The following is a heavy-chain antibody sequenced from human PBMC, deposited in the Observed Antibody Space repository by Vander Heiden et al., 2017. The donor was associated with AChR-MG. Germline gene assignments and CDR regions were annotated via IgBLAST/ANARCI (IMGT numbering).Heavy chain of an antibody. CDR3: TRSVAGKDY. CDR1: GFTLSNYR. D-gene: IGHD6-19*01. Sequence: EVQPVESGGGLVQPGGSLRFFCAASGFTLSNYRMALVSQAPEKGLEWVANIRQDGRDKYYVDSVKGRFTISRDNAKNSLYLEMNSLGGEDTAVYYCTRSVAGKDYWGQGTLVTVSS. CDR2: IRQDGRDK. J-gene: IGHJ4*02. V-gene: IGHV3-7*01.